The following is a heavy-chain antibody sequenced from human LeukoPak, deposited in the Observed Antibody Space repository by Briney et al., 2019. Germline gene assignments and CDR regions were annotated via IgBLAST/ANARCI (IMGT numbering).Heavy chain of an antibody. CDR3: ARRTRSHGGYYFDY. D-gene: IGHD1-14*01. J-gene: IGHJ4*02. CDR1: GFTFSNYS. CDR2: ISSSGNSI. V-gene: IGHV3-21*01. Sequence: GGSLRLSCAASGFTFSNYSMNWVRQAPGKGLEWVSSISSSGNSIYYADSVKGRFTISRDNAKNSLYLQMNSLRAEDTAVYYCARRTRSHGGYYFDYWGQGTLATVSS.